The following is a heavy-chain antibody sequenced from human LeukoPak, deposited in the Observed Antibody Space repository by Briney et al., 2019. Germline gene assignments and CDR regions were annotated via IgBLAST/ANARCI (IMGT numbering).Heavy chain of an antibody. CDR1: GESFSGDF. V-gene: IGHV4-34*01. D-gene: IGHD3-22*01. J-gene: IGHJ4*02. Sequence: SETLSLTCGVYGESFSGDFWTWLRQAPGKGLEWIGEINHRGRTNYSPSLTGRVTISVDTSMNQSSLQLRSVTAADTALYYCARGQYDSGGYHYGIRAFYFDYWGQGILVTVSS. CDR3: ARGQYDSGGYHYGIRAFYFDY. CDR2: INHRGRT.